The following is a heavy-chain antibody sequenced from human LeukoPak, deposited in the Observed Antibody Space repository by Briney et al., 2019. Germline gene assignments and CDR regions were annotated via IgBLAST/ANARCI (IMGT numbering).Heavy chain of an antibody. J-gene: IGHJ4*02. CDR1: GDSLTGYY. CDR2: IYYSGST. Sequence: SETLSLTCTVSGDSLTGYYWGWIRQPPGKGLEWIGYIYYSGSTNYNPSLKSRVTISVDTSKNQFSLKLSSMTAADTAVYYCARVPTVTFFDYWGQGTLVTVSS. D-gene: IGHD4-17*01. V-gene: IGHV4-59*12. CDR3: ARVPTVTFFDY.